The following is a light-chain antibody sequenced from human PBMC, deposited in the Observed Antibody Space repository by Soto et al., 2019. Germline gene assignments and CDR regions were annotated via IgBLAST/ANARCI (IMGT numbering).Light chain of an antibody. CDR3: QHYNNWPPWT. CDR1: QSVSTN. V-gene: IGKV3-15*01. Sequence: EIVVTQSPVTLSVSPGERATLSCRASQSVSTNLAWYQQKPGQAPRLLIYGASTRATGIPGRFSGSGSGTEFTLTISSLQSEDFAVYYCQHYNNWPPWTFGQGTKVEIK. J-gene: IGKJ1*01. CDR2: GAS.